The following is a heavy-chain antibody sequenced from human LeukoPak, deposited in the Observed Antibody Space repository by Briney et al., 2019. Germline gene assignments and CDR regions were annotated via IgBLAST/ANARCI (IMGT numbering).Heavy chain of an antibody. CDR3: ARELDGDGGWFDP. V-gene: IGHV4-59*01. Sequence: SETLSLTCTVSGDSISDYYWSSIRQPPGKGLEWIGEVYYSGSTHYNPSLKSRLTISVDTSKNQFSLRLRSVTAADTAMYYCARELDGDGGWFDPWGQGTLVTVSS. D-gene: IGHD5-24*01. CDR2: VYYSGST. CDR1: GDSISDYY. J-gene: IGHJ5*02.